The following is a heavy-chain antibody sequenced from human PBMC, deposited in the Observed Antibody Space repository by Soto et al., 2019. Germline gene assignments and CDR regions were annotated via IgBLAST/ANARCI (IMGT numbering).Heavy chain of an antibody. D-gene: IGHD5-12*01. V-gene: IGHV4-39*07. Sequence: SETLSLTCTVSGGSISSGGYYWSWIRQHPGKGLEWIGDINYSGGTSYNPSLKSPVTISVDTSKNQLSLKLSSVTAADTAVYYCARGDTADRGLRLASDYWGQGTLVTVSS. CDR3: ARGDTADRGLRLASDY. CDR2: INYSGGT. CDR1: GGSISSGGYY. J-gene: IGHJ4*02.